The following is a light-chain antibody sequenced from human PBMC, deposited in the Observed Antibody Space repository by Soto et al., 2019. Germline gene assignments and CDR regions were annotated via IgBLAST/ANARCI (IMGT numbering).Light chain of an antibody. CDR3: SSNTISRTYV. J-gene: IGLJ1*01. V-gene: IGLV2-14*03. CDR1: SSDVGAYHF. Sequence: QSALTQPASVSGSPGQSITISCTGTSSDVGAYHFVSWHQQHPGKAPKLIIYNVYDRPSGISYRFSGSKSGTTASLTISGLQGEDESDYYCSSNTISRTYVFGTGTKLTVL. CDR2: NVY.